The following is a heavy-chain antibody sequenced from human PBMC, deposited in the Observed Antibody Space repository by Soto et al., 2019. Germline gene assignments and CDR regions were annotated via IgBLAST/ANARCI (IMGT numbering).Heavy chain of an antibody. CDR2: INPSGGST. J-gene: IGHJ6*03. Sequence: ASVKVSCKASVYTFTSYYVHWVRQAHGQGLEWMGIINPSGGSTSYAQKFQGRVTMTRDKSTSTAYMELSSLRSEDTAVYYCSLKYFIVATIPYYMDVWGKGTTVTVSS. CDR1: VYTFTSYY. D-gene: IGHD5-12*01. V-gene: IGHV1-46*01. CDR3: SLKYFIVATIPYYMDV.